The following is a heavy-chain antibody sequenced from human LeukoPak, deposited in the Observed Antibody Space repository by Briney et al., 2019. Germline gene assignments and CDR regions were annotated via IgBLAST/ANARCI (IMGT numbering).Heavy chain of an antibody. J-gene: IGHJ5*02. CDR2: ISGSGGST. D-gene: IGHD6-13*01. V-gene: IGHV3-23*01. CDR3: AKSPLRAAAGEWIDP. Sequence: PGGSLRLSCAASGFTFSSYAMSWVRQAPGKGLEWVSAISGSGGSTYYADSVKGRFTISRGNSKNMLYLQMNSLRVEDTAVYYCAKSPLRAAAGEWIDPWGQGILVTVSS. CDR1: GFTFSSYA.